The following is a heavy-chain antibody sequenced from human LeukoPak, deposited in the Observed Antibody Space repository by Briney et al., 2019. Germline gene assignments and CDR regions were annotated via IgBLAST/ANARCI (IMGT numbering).Heavy chain of an antibody. CDR3: ARGYNSGWYAY. D-gene: IGHD6-19*01. J-gene: IGHJ4*02. Sequence: SETLSLTCTVSGYSISSGYYWGWIRQSPGKGLEWIGSIYHAGSTFHNPSLKSRVTISVDTSKNQFSLKVNSVTAADTAVYYCARGYNSGWYAYWGQGTLVTVSP. CDR1: GYSISSGYY. CDR2: IYHAGST. V-gene: IGHV4-38-2*02.